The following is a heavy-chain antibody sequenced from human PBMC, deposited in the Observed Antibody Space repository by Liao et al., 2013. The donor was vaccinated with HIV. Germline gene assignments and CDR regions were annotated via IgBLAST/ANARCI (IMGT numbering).Heavy chain of an antibody. CDR3: ARFISVDAFDF. J-gene: IGHJ3*01. V-gene: IGHV4-34*11. D-gene: IGHD6-19*01. CDR2: IYLTGST. CDR1: GGSFSGSY. Sequence: QVQLQQWGAGLLKPSETLSLTCAVYGGSFSGSYWSWIRQSPGKGLEWIGNIYLTGSTDFNPSLRSRVSISVDTSNNRISLKVNSVTAADTAMYFCARFISVDAFDFWGQGTMVTVSS.